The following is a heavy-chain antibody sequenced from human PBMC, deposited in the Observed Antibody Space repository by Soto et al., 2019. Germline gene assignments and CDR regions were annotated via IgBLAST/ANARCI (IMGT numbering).Heavy chain of an antibody. V-gene: IGHV1-18*01. J-gene: IGHJ4*02. CDR1: GYTFTSYH. Sequence: QVQLVQSGAEVKKPGASVKVSCKTSGYTFTSYHISWVRPAPGQGLEWMGWISAYNTNTNYAQKFQGRVTMTTDTLTSTAYMELRSLRSDDTAVDYCARDTPPTDYWGQGTLVTVSS. CDR3: ARDTPPTDY. CDR2: ISAYNTNT.